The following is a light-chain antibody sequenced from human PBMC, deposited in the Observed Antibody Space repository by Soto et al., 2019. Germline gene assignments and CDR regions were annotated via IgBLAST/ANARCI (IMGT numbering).Light chain of an antibody. V-gene: IGLV1-40*01. CDR3: QSYGSSLSGVV. CDR2: GNT. CDR1: SSNIGAGYA. J-gene: IGLJ3*02. Sequence: QLVLTQPPSVSGAPGQRVTISCTGSSSNIGAGYAVYWYQQLPGAAPKLLIYGNTNRPSGVPDRFSASKSGASASLAITGLQAEDEADYYCQSYGSSLSGVVFGGGTKVTVL.